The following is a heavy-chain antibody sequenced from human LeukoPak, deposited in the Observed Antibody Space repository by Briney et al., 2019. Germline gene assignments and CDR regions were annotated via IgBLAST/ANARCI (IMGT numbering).Heavy chain of an antibody. J-gene: IGHJ4*02. V-gene: IGHV3-48*03. CDR1: GFTFSSYE. CDR2: ISSSGSTI. Sequence: GGSLRLSCAASGFTFSSYEMNWVRQAPGKGLEWGSYISSSGSTIYYADSVKGRFTISRDNAKNSLYLQMNSLRAEDTAVYYCARDSSGYYHFDYWGQGTLVTVSS. D-gene: IGHD3-22*01. CDR3: ARDSSGYYHFDY.